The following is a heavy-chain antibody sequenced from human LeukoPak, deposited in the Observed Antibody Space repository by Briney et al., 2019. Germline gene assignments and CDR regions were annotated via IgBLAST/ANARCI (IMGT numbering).Heavy chain of an antibody. V-gene: IGHV3-23*01. J-gene: IGHJ4*02. D-gene: IGHD3-10*01. CDR1: GITLSNYG. CDR2: ISGSGGST. Sequence: GGSLRLSCAVSGITLSNYGMSWVRQAPGKGLEWVAGISGSGGSTNYADSVKGRFTISRDNPKNTLYLQMNILRAEDTAMYFCAKRGVVIRVIDSWGQGALVTVSS. CDR3: AKRGVVIRVIDS.